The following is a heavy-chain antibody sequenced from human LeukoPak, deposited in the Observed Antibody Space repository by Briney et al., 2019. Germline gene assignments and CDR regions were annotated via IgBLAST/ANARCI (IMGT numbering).Heavy chain of an antibody. Sequence: PGRSLRLSCAASGFTFSSYGMHWVRQAPGKGLEWVAVISYDGGNKYYADSVKGRFTISRDNSKNTLYLQMNSLRAEDTAVYYCAKDTAVAGLRYFDYWGQGTLVTVSS. D-gene: IGHD6-19*01. J-gene: IGHJ4*02. CDR3: AKDTAVAGLRYFDY. CDR1: GFTFSSYG. V-gene: IGHV3-30*18. CDR2: ISYDGGNK.